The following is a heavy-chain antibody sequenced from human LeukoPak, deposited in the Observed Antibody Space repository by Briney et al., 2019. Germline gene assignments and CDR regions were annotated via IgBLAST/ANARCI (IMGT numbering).Heavy chain of an antibody. CDR2: INTNTGNP. J-gene: IGHJ6*02. CDR1: GYTFTSYA. V-gene: IGHV7-4-1*02. Sequence: ASVKVSCKASGYTFTSYAMNWVRQAPGQGLEWMGWINTNTGNPTYAQGFTGRFVFSLDTSASTAYLQISSLKAEDTAVYYCARDRSPAGSYYYYGMDVWGQGTTVTVSS. D-gene: IGHD5-12*01. CDR3: ARDRSPAGSYYYYGMDV.